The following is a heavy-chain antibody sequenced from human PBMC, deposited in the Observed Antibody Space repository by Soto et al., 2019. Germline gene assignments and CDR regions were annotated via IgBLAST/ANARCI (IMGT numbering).Heavy chain of an antibody. D-gene: IGHD3-16*01. CDR2: INHSGST. Sequence: SETLSLTCAVYGGSFSGYYWSWIRQPPGKGLEWIGEINHSGSTNYNPSLKSRVTISVDTSKNQFSLKLSSVTAADTAVYYCALGHSYYYYGMDVWGQGTTVTVSS. J-gene: IGHJ6*02. CDR3: ALGHSYYYYGMDV. CDR1: GGSFSGYY. V-gene: IGHV4-34*01.